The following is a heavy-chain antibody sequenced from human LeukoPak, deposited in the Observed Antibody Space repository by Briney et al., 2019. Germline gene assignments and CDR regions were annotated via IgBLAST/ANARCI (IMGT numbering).Heavy chain of an antibody. CDR3: ARELFGSGSCPDH. J-gene: IGHJ4*02. V-gene: IGHV3-33*01. CDR1: GLTFNA. CDR2: TWYDGRNK. D-gene: IGHD3-10*01. Sequence: PGGSLRLSCAASGLTFNAIHWVRQAPGKGLEWVALTWYDGRNKYYADSVKGRFTISIDNSKNMVYLHMNSLRADDTAVYYCARELFGSGSCPDHWGQGTLVTVSS.